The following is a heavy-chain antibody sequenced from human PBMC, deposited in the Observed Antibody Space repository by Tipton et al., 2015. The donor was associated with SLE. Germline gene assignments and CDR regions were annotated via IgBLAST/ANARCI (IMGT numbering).Heavy chain of an antibody. D-gene: IGHD3-10*01. Sequence: TLSLTCAVSGDSITNTNYYWDWIRQPPGKGLEWIASIHYSGSTYYHPSLKSRVTMSVHTSKNQFSLNLTSVTAADTAAYYCARGHGGFDYWGQGTLVTVSS. CDR1: GDSITNTNYY. V-gene: IGHV4-39*01. CDR3: ARGHGGFDY. J-gene: IGHJ4*02. CDR2: IHYSGST.